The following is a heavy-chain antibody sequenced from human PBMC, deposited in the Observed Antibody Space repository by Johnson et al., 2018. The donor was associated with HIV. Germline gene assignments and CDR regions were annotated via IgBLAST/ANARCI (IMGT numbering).Heavy chain of an antibody. CDR3: ARRGYSSSGGAFDI. Sequence: QMLLVESGGGVVQPGRSLRLSCAASGFTFSSYGIHWVRQAPGKGLEWVAVISFDGSNKYYADSVKGRFTISRDNSKNTLYLQMNSLRDEDTAGYYCARRGYSSSGGAFDIWGQGTMVTVSS. J-gene: IGHJ3*02. CDR2: ISFDGSNK. CDR1: GFTFSSYG. V-gene: IGHV3-30*03. D-gene: IGHD6-6*01.